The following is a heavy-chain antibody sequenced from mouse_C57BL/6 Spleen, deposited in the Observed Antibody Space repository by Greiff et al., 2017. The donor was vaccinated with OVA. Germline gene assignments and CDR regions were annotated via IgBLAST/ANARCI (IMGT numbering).Heavy chain of an antibody. Sequence: VQLQQSGAELVRPGTSVKMSCKASGYTFTNYWIGWAKQRPGHGLEWIGDIYPGGGYTNYNEKFKGKATLTADKSSSTAYMQFGSLTSEDSAIYYCARRRYDDAMDYWGQGTSVTVSS. CDR3: ARRRYDDAMDY. CDR2: IYPGGGYT. J-gene: IGHJ4*01. V-gene: IGHV1-63*01. CDR1: GYTFTNYW. D-gene: IGHD2-14*01.